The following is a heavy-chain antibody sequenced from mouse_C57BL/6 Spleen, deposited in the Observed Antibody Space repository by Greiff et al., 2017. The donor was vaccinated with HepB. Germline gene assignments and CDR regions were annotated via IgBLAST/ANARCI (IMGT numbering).Heavy chain of an antibody. CDR3: TTWGNSGYFDV. V-gene: IGHV14-4*01. D-gene: IGHD2-1*01. CDR1: GFNIKDDY. J-gene: IGHJ1*03. Sequence: EVKVVESGAELVRPGASVKLSCTASGFNIKDDYMHWVKQRPEQGLEWIGWIDPENGDTEYASKFQGKATITADTSSNTAYLQLSSLTSEDPAVYYRTTWGNSGYFDVWGTGTTVTVSS. CDR2: IDPENGDT.